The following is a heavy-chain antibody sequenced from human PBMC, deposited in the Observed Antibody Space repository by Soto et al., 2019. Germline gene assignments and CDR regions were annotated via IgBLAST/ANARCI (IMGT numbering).Heavy chain of an antibody. D-gene: IGHD3-16*02. V-gene: IGHV3-23*01. Sequence: GGSLRLSCAASGFTFSSYAMSWVRQAPGKGLEWVSAISGSGGSTYYADSVKGRFTISRDNSKNTLYLQMNSLRAEDTAVYYCAKVRLRLGELSWNPNYYGMDVWGQGTTVTVSS. CDR2: ISGSGGST. CDR1: GFTFSSYA. CDR3: AKVRLRLGELSWNPNYYGMDV. J-gene: IGHJ6*02.